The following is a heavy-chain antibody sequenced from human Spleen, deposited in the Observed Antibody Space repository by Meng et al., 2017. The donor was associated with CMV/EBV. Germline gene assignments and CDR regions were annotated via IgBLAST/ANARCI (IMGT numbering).Heavy chain of an antibody. CDR3: ARVRVLTGDPLFDY. D-gene: IGHD7-27*01. CDR1: GFTFSSHW. Sequence: GESLKISCAASGFTFSSHWMHWVRQAPGKGLEWVSSISSGSSYIYYADSMKGRFTISRDNAKNSLYLQMNSLRVEDTAVYYCARVRVLTGDPLFDYWGQGTLVTVSS. CDR2: ISSGSSYI. J-gene: IGHJ4*02. V-gene: IGHV3-21*01.